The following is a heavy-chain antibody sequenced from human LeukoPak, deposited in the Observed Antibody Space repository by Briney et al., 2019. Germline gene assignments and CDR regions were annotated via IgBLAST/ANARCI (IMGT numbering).Heavy chain of an antibody. D-gene: IGHD2/OR15-2a*01. CDR3: ARGAYVNIARWFDP. V-gene: IGHV3-30*04. CDR2: ISYDGSNK. Sequence: GGSLRLSCAASGFIFSNYAMHWVRQAPGKGLEWVAIISYDGSNKYYADSVKGRFTISRDNSKNTLYLQMNSLRAEDTAVYYCARGAYVNIARWFDPWGQGTLVTVSS. J-gene: IGHJ5*02. CDR1: GFIFSNYA.